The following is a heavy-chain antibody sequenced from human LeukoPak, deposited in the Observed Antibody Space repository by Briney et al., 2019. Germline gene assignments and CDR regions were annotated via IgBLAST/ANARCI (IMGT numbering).Heavy chain of an antibody. CDR1: GFTFSSYS. CDR2: ISSSSSYI. V-gene: IGHV3-21*01. D-gene: IGHD4-23*01. Sequence: GGSLRLSCAASGFTFSSYSMTWFRQAPGKGLEWVSSISSSSSYIYYADSVKGRFTISRDNAKNSLYLQMNSLRAEDTAVYYCASLPSFYGGNSLDIWGQGTMVTVSS. J-gene: IGHJ3*02. CDR3: ASLPSFYGGNSLDI.